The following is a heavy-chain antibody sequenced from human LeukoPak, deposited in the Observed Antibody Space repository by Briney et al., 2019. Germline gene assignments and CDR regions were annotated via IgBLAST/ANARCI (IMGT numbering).Heavy chain of an antibody. Sequence: PSQTLSLTCTVSGGSISSGSYYWSWIRQPAGKGLEWIGRIYTSGSTNYNPSLKSRVTISVDTSKNQFSLKLSSVTAADTAVYYCAKFPFYYYYMDVWGKGTTVTISS. V-gene: IGHV4-61*02. J-gene: IGHJ6*03. CDR1: GGSISSGSYY. CDR3: AKFPFYYYYMDV. CDR2: IYTSGST.